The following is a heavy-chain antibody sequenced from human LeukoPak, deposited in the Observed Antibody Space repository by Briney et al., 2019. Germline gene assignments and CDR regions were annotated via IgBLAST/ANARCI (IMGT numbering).Heavy chain of an antibody. CDR1: GGTFISYA. CDR2: IIPIFGTA. D-gene: IGHD3-22*01. J-gene: IGHJ4*02. CDR3: ASLNYYDSSGYYPYYFDY. V-gene: IGHV1-69*13. Sequence: GASVEVSCKASGGTFISYAISWVRQAPGQGLEWMGGIIPIFGTANYAQKFQGRVTITADESTSTAYMELSSLRSEGTAVYYCASLNYYDSSGYYPYYFDYWGQGTLVTVSS.